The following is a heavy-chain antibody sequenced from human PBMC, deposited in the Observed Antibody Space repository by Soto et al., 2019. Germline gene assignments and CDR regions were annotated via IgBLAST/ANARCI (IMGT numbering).Heavy chain of an antibody. J-gene: IGHJ5*02. CDR3: ARHGFYGDYASNYFDP. Sequence: GESLKISCKGSGYNFATYWIAWVRQMPGKGLEYMGIIYPGDSDTRYSPSFQGQVTFSADKSISTAYLQWSSLKAPDTAMYYCARHGFYGDYASNYFDPWGQGTLVTVSS. D-gene: IGHD4-17*01. CDR2: IYPGDSDT. CDR1: GYNFATYW. V-gene: IGHV5-51*01.